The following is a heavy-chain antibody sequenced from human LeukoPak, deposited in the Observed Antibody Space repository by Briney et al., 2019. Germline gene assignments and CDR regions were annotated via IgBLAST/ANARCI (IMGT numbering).Heavy chain of an antibody. CDR2: ISYDGSNK. Sequence: PGGSLRLSCAASGFTFSSYAMHWVRQAPGKGLEWVAVISYDGSNKYYADSVKGRFTISRDNSKNTLYLQMNSLRAEDTAVYYCAREYKTEYCSGGSCYSYYYGMDVWGQGTTVTVSS. CDR1: GFTFSSYA. D-gene: IGHD2-15*01. V-gene: IGHV3-30-3*01. CDR3: AREYKTEYCSGGSCYSYYYGMDV. J-gene: IGHJ6*02.